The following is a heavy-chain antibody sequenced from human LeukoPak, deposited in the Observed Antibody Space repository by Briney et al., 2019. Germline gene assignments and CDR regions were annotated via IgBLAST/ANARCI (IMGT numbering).Heavy chain of an antibody. CDR2: IYTSGST. Sequence: SETLSLTCTVTGGSISSYYWSWIRQPAGKGLERIGRIYTSGSTNYNPSLKSRVTISVDKSKNQFSLKLSSVTAADTAVYYCARGGSITYYYYYMDVWGKGTTVTVSS. J-gene: IGHJ6*03. V-gene: IGHV4-4*07. CDR3: ARGGSITYYYYYMDV. D-gene: IGHD1-14*01. CDR1: GGSISSYY.